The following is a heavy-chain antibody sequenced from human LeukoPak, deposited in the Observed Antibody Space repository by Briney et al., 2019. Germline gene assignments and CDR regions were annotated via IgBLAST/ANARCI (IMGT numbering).Heavy chain of an antibody. D-gene: IGHD1-26*01. CDR2: ISSSSSYI. J-gene: IGHJ4*02. CDR1: GGSFSGYY. V-gene: IGHV3-21*01. CDR3: ARGRVGATLLADY. Sequence: ETLSLTCAVYGGSFSGYYWSWVRQAPGKGLEWVSSISSSSSYIYYADSVEGRFTISRDNAKNSLYLQMNSLRAEDTAVYYCARGRVGATLLADYWGQGTLVTVSS.